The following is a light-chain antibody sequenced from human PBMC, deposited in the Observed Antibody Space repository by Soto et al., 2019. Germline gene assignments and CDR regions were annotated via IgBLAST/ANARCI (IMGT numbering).Light chain of an antibody. V-gene: IGKV1-27*01. Sequence: DLQMTQSPSSLSASVGDRVTITCRASRGISNYLAWYQQQPGKVPKLLIYVASTLQSGVPSRFSGSGSGTDFTLTISSLQPEDVATYYCQKYNSAPWTFGQGTKVEIK. J-gene: IGKJ1*01. CDR1: RGISNY. CDR3: QKYNSAPWT. CDR2: VAS.